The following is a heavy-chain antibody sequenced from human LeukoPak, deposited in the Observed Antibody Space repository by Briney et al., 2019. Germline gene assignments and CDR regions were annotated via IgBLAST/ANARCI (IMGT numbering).Heavy chain of an antibody. D-gene: IGHD1-26*01. CDR2: IKRDGSEK. CDR3: ARDVGAFDY. CDR1: GFTFSTYW. J-gene: IGHJ4*02. V-gene: IGHV3-7*01. Sequence: GGSLRLSCAASGFTFSTYWMTWVRQAPGKGLEWVANIKRDGSEKYYVDSVKGRFTISRDNTKNSLYLQMKGPRAEDTAVYYCARDVGAFDYWGQGTLVTVSS.